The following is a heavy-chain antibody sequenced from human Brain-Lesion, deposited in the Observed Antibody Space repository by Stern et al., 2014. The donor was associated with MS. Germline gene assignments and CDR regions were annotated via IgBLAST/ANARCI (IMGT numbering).Heavy chain of an antibody. CDR2: ISYSGNT. Sequence: QMQLVQSGPGLVKPSQTLSLTCTVSGGAVSSGDRYWSWIRQPPEKGLEWIGYISYSGNTYYNPSLESRVTISMDRSKNQFSLKLRSVTAADTAVYYCARVTEFLRFFYPDYWGQGIRVTVSS. CDR1: GGAVSSGDRY. V-gene: IGHV4-30-4*08. J-gene: IGHJ4*02. D-gene: IGHD3-3*01. CDR3: ARVTEFLRFFYPDY.